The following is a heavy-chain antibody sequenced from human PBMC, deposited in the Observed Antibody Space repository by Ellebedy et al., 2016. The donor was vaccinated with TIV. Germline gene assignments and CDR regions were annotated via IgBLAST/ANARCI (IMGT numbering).Heavy chain of an antibody. Sequence: PGGSLRLSCAASGFIFSDYYMSWIRQPPGEGLEWISDISSSSHYTKYADSVKGRFTTSRDNAKNLLYLQMNSLRAEDTAIYYCAREGITMLRGDHGDFDIWGQGTVVTVSS. J-gene: IGHJ3*02. V-gene: IGHV3-11*05. CDR3: AREGITMLRGDHGDFDI. D-gene: IGHD3-10*01. CDR1: GFIFSDYY. CDR2: ISSSSHYT.